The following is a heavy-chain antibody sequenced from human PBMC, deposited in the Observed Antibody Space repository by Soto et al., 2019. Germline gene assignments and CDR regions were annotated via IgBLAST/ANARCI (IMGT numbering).Heavy chain of an antibody. CDR3: ARESLHNWFDP. J-gene: IGHJ5*02. Sequence: SETLSLTCGVSGGSISSGDCPWSWIRQPPGKGLEWIGNIYHSGSTYYKSSLESRVTMSVDRSKNQFSPKLSSVTAADTAVYYCARESLHNWFDPWGQGTLVTVSS. CDR1: GGSISSGDCP. V-gene: IGHV4-30-2*01. CDR2: IYHSGST.